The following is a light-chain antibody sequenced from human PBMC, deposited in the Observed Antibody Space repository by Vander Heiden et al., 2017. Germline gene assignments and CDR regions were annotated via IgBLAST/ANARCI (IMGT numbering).Light chain of an antibody. CDR1: SSTIGKNY. V-gene: IGLV1-51*01. J-gene: IGLJ1*01. Sequence: QSVLTQPPSVSAAPGQKVTISCSGGSSTIGKNYVSWYQQLPGTAPKLLIYDNKKRPSGIPDRFSASKSGTSATLGITGLQTGDEADYYCGTWDSSLSAYVFRTGTKVTAL. CDR3: GTWDSSLSAYV. CDR2: DNK.